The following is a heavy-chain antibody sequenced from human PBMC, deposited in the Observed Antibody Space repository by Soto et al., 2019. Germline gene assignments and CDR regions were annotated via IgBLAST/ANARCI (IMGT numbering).Heavy chain of an antibody. J-gene: IGHJ4*02. D-gene: IGHD5-18*01. CDR1: GFTFISYW. CDR2: ISGSDGRT. V-gene: IGHV3-23*01. Sequence: PGGSLRLSCAASGFTFISYWMIWVRQAPGKGLEWVSTISGSDGRTYSTDSVKGRLTISRDNSRNTAYLQMNSLRVEDTAAYYCAKGVSQYTPLALFDYWGRGTLVTVSS. CDR3: AKGVSQYTPLALFDY.